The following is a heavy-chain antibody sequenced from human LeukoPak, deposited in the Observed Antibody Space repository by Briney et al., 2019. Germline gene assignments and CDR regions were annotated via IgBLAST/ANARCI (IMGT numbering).Heavy chain of an antibody. CDR1: GGSFSGYY. J-gene: IGHJ4*02. Sequence: SETLSLTCAVYGGSFSGYYWSWIRQPPGKGLEWIGEINHSGSTNYNPSLKSRVTISVDTSKNPFSLKLSSVTAADTAVYYCARSGATVTTGDWGQGTLVTVSS. CDR3: ARSGATVTTGD. D-gene: IGHD4-17*01. V-gene: IGHV4-34*01. CDR2: INHSGST.